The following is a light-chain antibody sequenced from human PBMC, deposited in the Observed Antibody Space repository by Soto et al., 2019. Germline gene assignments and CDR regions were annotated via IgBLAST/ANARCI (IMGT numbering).Light chain of an antibody. J-gene: IGKJ1*01. CDR1: QSVSSSY. CDR3: QHFVNSLTWT. V-gene: IGKV3-20*01. Sequence: IVLTQSPATLSVSPGDRATLSCRASQSVSSSYLAWYQQKPGQAPTLLIYGATSRATGIPHRFSGSGAGTDFTLPISSLEPEDFAVYYCQHFVNSLTWTFGQGTKVDIK. CDR2: GAT.